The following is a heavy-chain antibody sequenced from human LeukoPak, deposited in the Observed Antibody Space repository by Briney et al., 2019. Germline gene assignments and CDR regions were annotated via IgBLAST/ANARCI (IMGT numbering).Heavy chain of an antibody. D-gene: IGHD3-10*01. Sequence: IPSDTLSLTCAVYGGSFSGYYWSWIRQPPGKGLEWIGELNHSGSTNYNPSLKSRVTISVDTSKNQFSLKLSSVTAADTAVYYCARGDPGSGSYQPPIFDYWGQGTLVTVSS. CDR2: LNHSGST. CDR1: GGSFSGYY. CDR3: ARGDPGSGSYQPPIFDY. V-gene: IGHV4-34*01. J-gene: IGHJ4*02.